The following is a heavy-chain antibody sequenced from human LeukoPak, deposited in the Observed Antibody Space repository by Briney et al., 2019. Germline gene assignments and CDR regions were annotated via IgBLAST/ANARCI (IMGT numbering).Heavy chain of an antibody. CDR2: MNPNSGNT. CDR1: GYTFTSYD. Sequence: ASVKVSCKASGYTFTSYDINWVRQATGQGLEWMGWMNPNSGNTGYAQKFQGRVTITRNTSISTAYMELSSLRSEDTAVYYCARYAYYDSSGYVDYWGQGPLVTVSS. D-gene: IGHD3-22*01. V-gene: IGHV1-8*03. CDR3: ARYAYYDSSGYVDY. J-gene: IGHJ4*02.